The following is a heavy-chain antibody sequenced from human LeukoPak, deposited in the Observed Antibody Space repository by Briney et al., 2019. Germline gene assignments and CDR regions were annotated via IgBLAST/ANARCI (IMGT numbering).Heavy chain of an antibody. Sequence: SETLPLTCIVSGGSISSYYWNWIRQAPGKGLEWIGFIYSSGSTNYNPSLKSRVTMSVDTSKNQFSLKLRSVTDADTAVYHCARGGSSTWRIGYYFDFWGQGTLVTVPS. CDR3: ARGGSSTWRIGYYFDF. CDR1: GGSISSYY. J-gene: IGHJ4*02. D-gene: IGHD6-13*01. V-gene: IGHV4-59*01. CDR2: IYSSGST.